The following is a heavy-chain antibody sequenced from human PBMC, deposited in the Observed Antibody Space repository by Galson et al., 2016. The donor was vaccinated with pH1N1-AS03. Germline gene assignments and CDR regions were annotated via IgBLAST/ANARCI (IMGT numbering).Heavy chain of an antibody. Sequence: SETLSLTCTVSGGSFSSHCWSWIRQPPGKGLEWIGYICNSGSTDYTPSLESRVTISIDTSKSQFSLRLSSVTAADTAVYFCARDGNYDSSGYYPEYFQLWGLGSLVTVSS. CDR1: GGSFSSHC. D-gene: IGHD3-22*01. J-gene: IGHJ1*01. CDR3: ARDGNYDSSGYYPEYFQL. CDR2: ICNSGST. V-gene: IGHV4-59*11.